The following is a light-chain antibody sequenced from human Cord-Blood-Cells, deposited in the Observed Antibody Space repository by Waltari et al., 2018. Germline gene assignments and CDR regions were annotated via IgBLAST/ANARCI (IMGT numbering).Light chain of an antibody. Sequence: EIVLTQSQATLSFSPGERPPLSSRPSQSVSSYLAWYQQKPGQAPSLLIYDASNRATGIPARFSGSGSGTDFTLTISSLEPEDFAVYYCQQRSNYLTFGGGTKVEIK. CDR1: QSVSSY. J-gene: IGKJ4*01. V-gene: IGKV3-11*01. CDR3: QQRSNYLT. CDR2: DAS.